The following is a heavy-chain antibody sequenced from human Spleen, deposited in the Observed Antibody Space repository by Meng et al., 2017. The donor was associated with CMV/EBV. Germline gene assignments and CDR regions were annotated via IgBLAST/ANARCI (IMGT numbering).Heavy chain of an antibody. CDR3: ARDSMVRGGVSIY. Sequence: QVQWGQHGAEVRRPGSSVKVACKASGGTFSSYAISWVRQAPGQGLEWMGGIIPIFGTANYAQKFQGRVTITADESTSTAYMELSSLRSEDTAVYYCARDSMVRGGVSIYWGQGTLVTVSS. CDR1: GGTFSSYA. D-gene: IGHD3-10*01. V-gene: IGHV1-69*12. J-gene: IGHJ4*02. CDR2: IIPIFGTA.